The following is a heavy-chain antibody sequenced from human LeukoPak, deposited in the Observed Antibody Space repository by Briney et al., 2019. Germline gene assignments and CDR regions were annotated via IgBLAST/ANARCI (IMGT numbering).Heavy chain of an antibody. CDR2: ISYDGSNK. D-gene: IGHD3-3*01. Sequence: GGSLRLSCAASRFNFNSYAMHWVRQAPGKGLEWVAVISYDGSNKYYADSVKGRFTISRDNSKNTLYLQMSSLRAEDTAVYYCARGKRITIRYYYYMDVWGKGTTVTVSS. CDR3: ARGKRITIRYYYYMDV. J-gene: IGHJ6*03. CDR1: RFNFNSYA. V-gene: IGHV3-30*04.